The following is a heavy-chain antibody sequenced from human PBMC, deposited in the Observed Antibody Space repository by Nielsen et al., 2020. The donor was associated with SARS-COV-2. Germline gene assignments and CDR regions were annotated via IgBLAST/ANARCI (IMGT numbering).Heavy chain of an antibody. CDR2: VSASGGST. CDR3: AKDGVVRGDALDL. J-gene: IGHJ3*01. D-gene: IGHD3-10*01. Sequence: GSLRLSCAASGFTFSSYAMSWVRQAPGKGLEWVTGVSASGGSTYYTDSVKGRFSISRDNSKNTLFLQMHSLRVEDTAVYYCAKDGVVRGDALDLWGQGTMVTVSS. CDR1: GFTFSSYA. V-gene: IGHV3-23*01.